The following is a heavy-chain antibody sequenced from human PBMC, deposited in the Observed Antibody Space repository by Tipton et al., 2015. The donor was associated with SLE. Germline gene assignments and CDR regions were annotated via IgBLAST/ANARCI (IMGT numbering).Heavy chain of an antibody. Sequence: TLSLTCTVSGGSITSYYWSWIRQPPGKGLEWIGYVYHSGSTNYNPSLKSRVTISVDTSKNQFSLKMSSVTAADTAVYYCARWETTSSGFDYWGQGTLVTFSS. V-gene: IGHV4-59*12. CDR2: VYHSGST. J-gene: IGHJ4*02. D-gene: IGHD6-25*01. CDR1: GGSITSYY. CDR3: ARWETTSSGFDY.